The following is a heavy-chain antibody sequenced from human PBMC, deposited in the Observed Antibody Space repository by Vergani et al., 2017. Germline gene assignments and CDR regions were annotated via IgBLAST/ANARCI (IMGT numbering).Heavy chain of an antibody. CDR1: GGTFSSYA. CDR2: IPVSGST. J-gene: IGHJ1*01. CDR3: AGGIYGSGNPGH. D-gene: IGHD3-10*01. Sequence: QAQLVQSGAEVKKPGASVRVSCKASGGTFSSYAFSWVRQGPGPGLEWMGRIPVSGSTVYAPNFQGRVTMTADDSTSTVYMELSSLRPEDTAVYYCAGGIYGSGNPGHWGQGTLVTVSS. V-gene: IGHV1-69*13.